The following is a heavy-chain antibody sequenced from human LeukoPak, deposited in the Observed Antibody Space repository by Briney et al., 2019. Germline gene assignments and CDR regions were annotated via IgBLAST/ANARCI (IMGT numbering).Heavy chain of an antibody. CDR2: INPNSGGT. CDR3: ARGGSGIAARATWFRDY. Sequence: ASVKVSCKASGYTFTGYYMHWVRQAPGQGLEWMGRINPNSGGTNYAQKFQGRVTMTRDTSISTAYMELSRLRSDDTAVYYCARGGSGIAARATWFRDYWGQGTLVTVSS. V-gene: IGHV1-2*06. D-gene: IGHD6-6*01. J-gene: IGHJ4*02. CDR1: GYTFTGYY.